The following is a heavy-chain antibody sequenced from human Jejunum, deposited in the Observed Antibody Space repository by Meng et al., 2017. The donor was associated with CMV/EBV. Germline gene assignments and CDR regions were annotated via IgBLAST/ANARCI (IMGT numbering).Heavy chain of an antibody. Sequence: QVQAQQWGARLLKPSETLSLTCAVFSGSFSDHCWSWIRQSPGKGLEWIGEIHHRGRTNYNPSLKGRVTISVDTSKNLFSLNLTSMTAADTAVFYCAKGPCGHYYDTSGRYFDYWGQGTLVTVSS. CDR3: AKGPCGHYYDTSGRYFDY. V-gene: IGHV4-34*02. J-gene: IGHJ4*02. D-gene: IGHD3-22*01. CDR1: SGSFSDHC. CDR2: IHHRGRT.